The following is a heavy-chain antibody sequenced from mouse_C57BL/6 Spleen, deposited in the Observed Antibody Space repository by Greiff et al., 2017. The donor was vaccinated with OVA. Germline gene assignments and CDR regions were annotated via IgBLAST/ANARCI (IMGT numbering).Heavy chain of an antibody. V-gene: IGHV1-69*01. CDR1: GYTFTSYW. CDR3: ARVLGDCYFDY. Sequence: QLQQPGAELVMPGASVKLSCKASGYTFTSYWMHWVKQRPGQGLEWIGEIDPSDSYTNYNQKFKGKSTLTVDKSSSTAYMQLSSLTSEDSAVYYCARVLGDCYFDYWGQGTTLTVSS. CDR2: IDPSDSYT. D-gene: IGHD3-3*01. J-gene: IGHJ2*01.